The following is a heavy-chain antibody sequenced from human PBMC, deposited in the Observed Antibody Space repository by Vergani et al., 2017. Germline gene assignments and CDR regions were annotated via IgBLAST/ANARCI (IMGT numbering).Heavy chain of an antibody. CDR3: ATGKXTRHGYYDILTGYYPFDY. D-gene: IGHD3-9*01. V-gene: IGHV1-24*01. CDR1: GYTLTELS. CDR2: FDPEDGET. Sequence: QVQLVQSGAEVKKPGASVKVSCKVSGYTLTELSMHWVRQAPGKGLEWMGGFDPEDGETIYAQKFQGRVTMTEDTSTDTAYMELSSLRSEDTAVYYCATGKXTRHGYYDILTGYYPFDYWGQGTLVTVSS. J-gene: IGHJ4*02.